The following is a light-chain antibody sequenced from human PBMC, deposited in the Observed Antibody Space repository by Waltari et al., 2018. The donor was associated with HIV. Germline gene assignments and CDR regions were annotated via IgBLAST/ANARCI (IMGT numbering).Light chain of an antibody. J-gene: IGLJ2*01. CDR3: SSYTTRASVV. Sequence: QSALTQPASVSGSPGQSITISCTGPTNDISTYNFVSWYQQSPGGAPKLILFEVNSRPSGISDRFSGSQSGYTASLPLSGLQAEDEAVYFCSSYTTRASVVFGGGTKLTVL. CDR1: TNDISTYNF. V-gene: IGLV2-14*01. CDR2: EVN.